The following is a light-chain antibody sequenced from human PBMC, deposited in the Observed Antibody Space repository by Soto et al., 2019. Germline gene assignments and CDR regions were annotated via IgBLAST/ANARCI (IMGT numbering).Light chain of an antibody. J-gene: IGLJ3*02. Sequence: QSVLTQPPSVSGAPGQRVTISCRGSSSNIGTGYDVHWYQQFPGRAPKLLIYDNSNRPSGVPDRFSGSKSGTSASLAITGLQDEDEADYYCQSYDSSLSGWVFGGGTKLTVL. CDR1: SSNIGTGYD. V-gene: IGLV1-40*01. CDR3: QSYDSSLSGWV. CDR2: DNS.